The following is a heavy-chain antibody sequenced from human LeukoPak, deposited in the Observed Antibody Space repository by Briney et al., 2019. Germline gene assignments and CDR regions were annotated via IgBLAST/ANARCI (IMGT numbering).Heavy chain of an antibody. V-gene: IGHV3-15*01. J-gene: IGHJ4*02. CDR2: IKSKTDGGTA. Sequence: PGGSLRLSCAASGFTFSNAWMSWVRQAPGKGLEWVGRIKSKTDGGTADYAAPVKGRFTISRDASKNTLYLQMNSLKTEDTAVYYCTTTNPQYYYDSSGYYLDYWGQGTLVTVSS. CDR3: TTTNPQYYYDSSGYYLDY. CDR1: GFTFSNAW. D-gene: IGHD3-22*01.